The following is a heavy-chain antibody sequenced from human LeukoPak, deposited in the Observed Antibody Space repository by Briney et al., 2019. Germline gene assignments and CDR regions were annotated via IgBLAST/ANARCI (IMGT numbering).Heavy chain of an antibody. V-gene: IGHV3-48*02. CDR2: ISSSSSTI. J-gene: IGHJ6*02. Sequence: GGSLRLSCAASGFTFSSYSMNWVRQAPGKGLEWVSYISSSSSTIYYADSVKGRFTISRDNAKNSLYLQMNSLRDEDTAVYYCAGGGGDSSSWYYYYGMDVWGQGTTVTVSS. CDR3: AGGGGDSSSWYYYYGMDV. CDR1: GFTFSSYS. D-gene: IGHD6-13*01.